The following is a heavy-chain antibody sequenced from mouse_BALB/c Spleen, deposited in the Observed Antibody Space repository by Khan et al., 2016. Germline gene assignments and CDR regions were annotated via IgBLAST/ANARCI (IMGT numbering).Heavy chain of an antibody. Sequence: VQLQQSGAELVKPGASVKLSCTASGFNIKDTYMHWVKQRPDQGLEWIGRIDPANGNTKYDPKFQGQATITADTSSNTAYLQLSSLTSEDTAVYYCARGRTAFAYWGQGTLVTVSA. CDR3: ARGRTAFAY. V-gene: IGHV14-3*02. CDR2: IDPANGNT. J-gene: IGHJ3*01. CDR1: GFNIKDTY. D-gene: IGHD6-1*01.